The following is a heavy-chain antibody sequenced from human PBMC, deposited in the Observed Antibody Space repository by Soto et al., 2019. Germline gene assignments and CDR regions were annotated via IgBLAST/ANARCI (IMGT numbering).Heavy chain of an antibody. CDR3: AKTLRFLELALDYYYGMDV. J-gene: IGHJ6*02. V-gene: IGHV3-30*18. Sequence: GGSLRLSCVASGFTFNRYGINWVRQAPGKGLEWVALISDDGSDKDYADSVKGRFTISRDNSKNTLYLQMNSLRPEDTAVYYCAKTLRFLELALDYYYGMDVWGQGTTVTVS. CDR2: ISDDGSDK. D-gene: IGHD3-3*01. CDR1: GFTFNRYG.